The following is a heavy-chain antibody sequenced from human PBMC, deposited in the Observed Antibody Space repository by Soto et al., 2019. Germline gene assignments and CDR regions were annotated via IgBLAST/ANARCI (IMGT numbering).Heavy chain of an antibody. Sequence: QVQLVESGGGVVQPGRSLRLSCGASGFKFSTYGMHWVRQAPGKGLEWVAVISYDGNNKDYADSVKGRFTISRDNSKNTSYLQMNSLRAEDTPVYYCAKGLVGYVFGVQDYYFGMDVWGQGTTVAVSS. J-gene: IGHJ6*02. D-gene: IGHD1-26*01. CDR1: GFKFSTYG. CDR2: ISYDGNNK. CDR3: AKGLVGYVFGVQDYYFGMDV. V-gene: IGHV3-30*18.